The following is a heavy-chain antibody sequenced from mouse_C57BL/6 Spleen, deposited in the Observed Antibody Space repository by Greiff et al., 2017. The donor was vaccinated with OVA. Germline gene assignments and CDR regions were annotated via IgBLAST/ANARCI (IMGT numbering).Heavy chain of an antibody. D-gene: IGHD3-3*01. J-gene: IGHJ2*01. CDR1: GFSFNTYA. Sequence: EVQRVESGGGLVQPKGSLKLSCAASGFSFNTYAMNWVRQAPGKGLEWVARIRSKSNNYATYYADSVKDRFTISRDDSESMLYLQRNNLKTEDTAMYYCVRGGRGYYFDYWGQGTTLTVSS. V-gene: IGHV10-1*01. CDR3: VRGGRGYYFDY. CDR2: IRSKSNNYAT.